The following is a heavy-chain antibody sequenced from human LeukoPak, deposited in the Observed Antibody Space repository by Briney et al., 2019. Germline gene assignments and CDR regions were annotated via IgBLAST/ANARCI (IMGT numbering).Heavy chain of an antibody. CDR2: IYYSGST. J-gene: IGHJ3*02. Sequence: SETLSLTCTVSGGSISSYYWSWIRQPPGKGLEGIGYIYYSGSTNYNPSLKSRVTISVDTSKNQFSLKLSSVTAADTAVYYCARELELRGHLFDIWGQGTMVTVSS. CDR1: GGSISSYY. D-gene: IGHD1-7*01. V-gene: IGHV4-59*01. CDR3: ARELELRGHLFDI.